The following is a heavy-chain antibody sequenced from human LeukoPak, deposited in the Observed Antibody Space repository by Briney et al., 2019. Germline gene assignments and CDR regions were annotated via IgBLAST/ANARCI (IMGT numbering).Heavy chain of an antibody. V-gene: IGHV4-59*08. CDR2: IYYSGST. CDR3: ARRVVRNYYYYYMDV. CDR1: GCFISSYY. D-gene: IGHD4-23*01. J-gene: IGHJ6*03. Sequence: SETLSLTCTVYGCFISSYYWSWIRQPPGKGLEWIGYIYYSGSTNYNPSLKSRVTISVDTSKNQFSLKLSSVTAAVTAEYYCARRVVRNYYYYYMDVWGKGTTVTVSS.